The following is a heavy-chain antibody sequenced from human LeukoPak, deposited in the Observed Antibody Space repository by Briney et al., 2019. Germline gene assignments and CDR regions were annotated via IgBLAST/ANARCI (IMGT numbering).Heavy chain of an antibody. J-gene: IGHJ4*02. D-gene: IGHD4-17*01. CDR1: GGSISSYY. V-gene: IGHV4-59*01. CDR3: ASFDYGDYVWAD. Sequence: SETLSLTCTVSGGSISSYYWSWIRQPPGKGLEWIGYIYYSGSTNYNPSLKSRVTISVDTSKNQFSLKLSSVTAADTAVYYCASFDYGDYVWADWGQGTLVTVSS. CDR2: IYYSGST.